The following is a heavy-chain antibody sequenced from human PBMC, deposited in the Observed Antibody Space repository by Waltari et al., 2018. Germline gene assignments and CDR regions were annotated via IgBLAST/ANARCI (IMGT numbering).Heavy chain of an antibody. CDR2: IKQDGSEK. Sequence: VQLVESGGGVVQPGRSLRLSCAASGFTFSSYGMHWVRQAPGKGREWVANIKQDGSEKYYVDSVKGRFTISRDNAKNSLYLQMNSLRAEDTAVYYCARVRGYDYIWGSYPYYFDYWGQGTLVTVSS. D-gene: IGHD3-16*02. V-gene: IGHV3-7*01. CDR3: ARVRGYDYIWGSYPYYFDY. J-gene: IGHJ4*02. CDR1: GFTFSSYG.